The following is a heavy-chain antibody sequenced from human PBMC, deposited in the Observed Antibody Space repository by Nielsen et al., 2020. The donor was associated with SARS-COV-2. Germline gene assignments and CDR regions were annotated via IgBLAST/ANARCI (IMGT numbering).Heavy chain of an antibody. V-gene: IGHV1-3*01. D-gene: IGHD6-13*01. J-gene: IGHJ6*02. CDR2: INAGNGNT. Sequence: ASVKVSCKASGYTFTSYAMHWVRQAPGQRLEWMGWINAGNGNTKYSQKFQGRVTITRDTSASTAYMELSSLRSEDTAVYYCARWATVHLAAAGANHDSIYYYYYGMDVWGQGTTVTVSS. CDR3: ARWATVHLAAAGANHDSIYYYYYGMDV. CDR1: GYTFTSYA.